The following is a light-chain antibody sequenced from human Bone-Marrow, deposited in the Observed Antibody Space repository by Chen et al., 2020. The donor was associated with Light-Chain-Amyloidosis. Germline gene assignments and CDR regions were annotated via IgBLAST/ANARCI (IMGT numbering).Light chain of an antibody. CDR1: SGYIASNY. J-gene: IGLJ2*01. V-gene: IGLV6-57*01. CDR2: EDN. Sequence: NFVLIQPHSVSESPGKTVTISCTRSSGYIASNYVHWYQQRPGRSPTIVIYEDNQRPSGVPDRFSGSIDRSSISASLTISGLKTEDEGDYYCQSYDIAKVFGGGTKVTVL. CDR3: QSYDIAKV.